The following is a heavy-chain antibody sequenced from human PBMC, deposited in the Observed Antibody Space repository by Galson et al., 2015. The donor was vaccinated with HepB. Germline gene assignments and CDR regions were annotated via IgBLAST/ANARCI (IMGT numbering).Heavy chain of an antibody. CDR3: AKDHSRVFGGWSHGFDY. CDR1: GFTFEDYT. CDR2: ITRDGGNS. V-gene: IGHV3-43*01. D-gene: IGHD6-19*01. Sequence: SLRLSCAASGFTFEDYTMHWVRQAPGKGLEWVSLITRDGGNSYYADSVKGRFTISRDNSKNSLYLRLNSLRTEDTALYYCAKDHSRVFGGWSHGFDYWGQGTLVTVSS. J-gene: IGHJ4*02.